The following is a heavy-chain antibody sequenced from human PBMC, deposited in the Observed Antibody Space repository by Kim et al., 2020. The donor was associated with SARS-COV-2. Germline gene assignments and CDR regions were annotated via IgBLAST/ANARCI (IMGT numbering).Heavy chain of an antibody. D-gene: IGHD5-18*01. V-gene: IGHV5-51*01. J-gene: IGHJ4*02. Sequence: YRPSLQGQVTISADKSISTAYLPWSSLKASDTAMYYCASTDTAMGRGFDYWGQGTLVTVSS. CDR3: ASTDTAMGRGFDY.